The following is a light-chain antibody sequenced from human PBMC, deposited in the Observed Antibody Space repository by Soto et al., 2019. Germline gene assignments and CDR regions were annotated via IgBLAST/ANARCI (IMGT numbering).Light chain of an antibody. CDR2: GAS. CDR3: QQYGNSPLT. Sequence: EIVLTQSPGTLSLSPGDRATLSCMASQSVSSGYLAWYQQNPGQAPRLLIYGASIRATGIPDRFRGSGSGTDFTLTISRLEPEDFALYYCQQYGNSPLTFGQGTKVDIK. V-gene: IGKV3-20*01. J-gene: IGKJ1*01. CDR1: QSVSSGY.